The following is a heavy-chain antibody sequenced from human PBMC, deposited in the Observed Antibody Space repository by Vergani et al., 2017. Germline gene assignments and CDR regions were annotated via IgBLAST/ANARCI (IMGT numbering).Heavy chain of an antibody. CDR3: ARGSXLGGSCYKPLLDY. J-gene: IGHJ4*02. CDR1: GGPINSHNYY. CDR2: IHTSGST. Sequence: QVQLQESGPGLVKPLQTLYLTCTVSGGPINSHNYYWRWIRQPAGKGLEWVGLIHTSGSTNYNPSLKSRVTMSEDTSKNQFSLNLTSVTAADTAVHFCARGSXLGGSCYKPLLDYWGQGSLVTVSS. V-gene: IGHV4-61*02. D-gene: IGHD2-15*01.